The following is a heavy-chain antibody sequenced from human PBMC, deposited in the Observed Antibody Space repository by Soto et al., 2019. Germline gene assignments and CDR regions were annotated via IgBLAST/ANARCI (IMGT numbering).Heavy chain of an antibody. CDR3: ARRGGYYDY. V-gene: IGHV1-2*06. D-gene: IGHD1-26*01. CDR2: INPNNGDT. J-gene: IGHJ4*02. Sequence: QVQVVQSGAEVKKPGASVKVSCKASGYTFTGYYIHWVRQAPGQGLEWMGRINPNNGDTTYAQKFQGRVTMTRDTSLTTAYMELSSLISDDTAVYYCARRGGYYDYWGQGTLVTVSS. CDR1: GYTFTGYY.